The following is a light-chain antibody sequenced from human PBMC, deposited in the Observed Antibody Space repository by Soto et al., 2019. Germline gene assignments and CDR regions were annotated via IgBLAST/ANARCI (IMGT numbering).Light chain of an antibody. CDR1: QSVLFSSNNKNY. CDR2: WAS. Sequence: DIVMTQSPDSLAVSLGERATINCKSSQSVLFSSNNKNYLAWYQQKVGQPPKLLIYWASTRESRVPDRFSGSGSGTDFTLTISSLQAEDVAVYYCQQYYSKPLTFGGGTKVEIK. J-gene: IGKJ4*01. V-gene: IGKV4-1*01. CDR3: QQYYSKPLT.